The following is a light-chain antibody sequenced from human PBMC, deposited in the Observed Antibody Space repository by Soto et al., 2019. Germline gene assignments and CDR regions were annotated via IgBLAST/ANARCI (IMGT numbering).Light chain of an antibody. V-gene: IGKV1-8*01. Sequence: AIRMTQSPSSLSASTGDRVTITCRASQGISSYLAWYQQKPVKAPKLLIYAASTLQSGVPSRFSGSGSGTDFTLTISCLQSEDFATYYCQQYYSYPPTFGQVTRLEIK. CDR1: QGISSY. CDR2: AAS. CDR3: QQYYSYPPT. J-gene: IGKJ5*01.